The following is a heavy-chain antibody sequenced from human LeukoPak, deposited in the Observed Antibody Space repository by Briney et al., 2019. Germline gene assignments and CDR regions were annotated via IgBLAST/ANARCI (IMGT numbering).Heavy chain of an antibody. CDR2: IAHHGNNK. Sequence: GGSLRLPCGASGLTFSSSAIHWVRQGPGKGLEWVAYIAHHGNNKYYADSVKGRFTISRDNSKGSLYLQMNSLRADDTAVYYCAKDGSWSCTDWGQGTLVRVSS. D-gene: IGHD2-8*02. V-gene: IGHV3-30*02. J-gene: IGHJ4*02. CDR3: AKDGSWSCTD. CDR1: GLTFSSSA.